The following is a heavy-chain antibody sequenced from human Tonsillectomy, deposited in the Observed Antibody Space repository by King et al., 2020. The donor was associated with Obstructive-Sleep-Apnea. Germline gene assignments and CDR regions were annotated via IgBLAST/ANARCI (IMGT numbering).Heavy chain of an antibody. CDR3: ARDSYCSGDTCYSGWFDP. CDR2: IYHTGST. V-gene: IGHV4-4*02. D-gene: IGHD2-15*01. J-gene: IGHJ5*02. Sequence: QLQESGPGLVKPSGTLSLTCAVSGASISSKWWSWVRQPPGKGLEWIGEIYHTGSTNYNPSLKSRVTISVDTSKNQFSLKLSSVTAADTAVYYCARDSYCSGDTCYSGWFDPWGQGTLVTVSS. CDR1: GASISSKW.